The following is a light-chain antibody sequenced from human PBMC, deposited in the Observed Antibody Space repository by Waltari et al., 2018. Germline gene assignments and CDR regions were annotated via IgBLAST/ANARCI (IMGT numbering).Light chain of an antibody. CDR3: SSYTSSTTRV. Sequence: QSALTQPASVSGSPGQSISISCTGTRNDAGGYNYVSWYQQHPGKAPKLMIYEVNNRPSGVSNRFSGSKSGNTASLTISGLQAEDEADYYCSSYTSSTTRVFGGGTKLTVL. CDR1: RNDAGGYNY. CDR2: EVN. V-gene: IGLV2-14*01. J-gene: IGLJ2*01.